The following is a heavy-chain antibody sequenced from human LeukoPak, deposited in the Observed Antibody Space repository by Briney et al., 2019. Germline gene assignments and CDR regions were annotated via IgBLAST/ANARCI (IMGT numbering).Heavy chain of an antibody. CDR1: GYTFTNYG. J-gene: IGHJ4*02. Sequence: ASVKVSCKASGYTFTNYGISWVQQAPGQGLEWMGWISAYNGNTNYVQNLQGRVTMTTDTSTSTAYMELRSLRSDDTAVYFCATSYCSGGSCYTALFDCWGQGTLVTVSS. CDR3: ATSYCSGGSCYTALFDC. CDR2: ISAYNGNT. D-gene: IGHD2-15*01. V-gene: IGHV1-18*01.